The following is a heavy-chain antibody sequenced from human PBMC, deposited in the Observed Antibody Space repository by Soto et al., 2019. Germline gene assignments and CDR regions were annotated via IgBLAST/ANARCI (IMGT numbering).Heavy chain of an antibody. J-gene: IGHJ4*02. Sequence: VASVKVSCKASGYTFTSYGISWVRQAPGQGLEWMGWISAYNGNTNYAQKLQGRVTMTTDTSTSTAYMELRSLRSDDTAVYYCARMYCSGGSCPWPSYYFDYWGQGTLVTVSS. CDR1: GYTFTSYG. CDR2: ISAYNGNT. V-gene: IGHV1-18*04. D-gene: IGHD2-15*01. CDR3: ARMYCSGGSCPWPSYYFDY.